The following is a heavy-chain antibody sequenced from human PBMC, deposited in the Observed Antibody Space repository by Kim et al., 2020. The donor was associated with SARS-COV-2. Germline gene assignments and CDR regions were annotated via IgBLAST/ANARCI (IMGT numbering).Heavy chain of an antibody. CDR3: ASWALPHCSGGSCYWFDP. CDR1: GGTFSTSA. V-gene: IGHV1-69*13. J-gene: IGHJ5*02. CDR2: IIPIYGTP. D-gene: IGHD2-15*01. Sequence: SVKVSCKASGGTFSTSAISWVRQAPGQGLEWMGGIIPIYGTPNYAHKFQGRLTMTADESTSTAYMELSSLRSEDTAVYYCASWALPHCSGGSCYWFDPWGQGTLVTVSS.